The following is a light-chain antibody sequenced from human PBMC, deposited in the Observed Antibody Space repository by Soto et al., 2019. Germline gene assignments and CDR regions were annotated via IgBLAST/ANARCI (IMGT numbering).Light chain of an antibody. CDR3: QLYNNWPPRT. CDR1: QSVSSN. Sequence: EIVMTQSPATLSVSPGERATLSCRASQSVSSNLAWYQQKPGQAPRLLIYGASTRATGIPARFSGSGSGTEFTLPISSLQSEDFAVYYCQLYNNWPPRTFGQGTKVEIK. V-gene: IGKV3-15*01. J-gene: IGKJ1*01. CDR2: GAS.